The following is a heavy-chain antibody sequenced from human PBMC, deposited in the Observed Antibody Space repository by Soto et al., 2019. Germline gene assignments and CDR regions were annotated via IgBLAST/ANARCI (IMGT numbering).Heavy chain of an antibody. CDR2: IDYSGST. CDR3: ARADIVVVPAGTYYYYYGMDV. D-gene: IGHD2-2*01. Sequence: SETLSLTCTVSGGSISSGGYYWSWIRQHPGKGLEWIGYIDYSGSTYYNPSLKSRVTISVDTSKNQFSLKLSSVTAADTAVYYCARADIVVVPAGTYYYYYGMDVWGQGTTVTVSS. J-gene: IGHJ6*02. V-gene: IGHV4-31*03. CDR1: GGSISSGGYY.